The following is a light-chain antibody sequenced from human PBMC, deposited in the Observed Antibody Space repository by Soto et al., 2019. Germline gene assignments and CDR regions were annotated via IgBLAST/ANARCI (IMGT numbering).Light chain of an antibody. CDR2: AAS. Sequence: QMTQSPSSLSASVGEKIIITCRASRDVGSDVSWYQQKPGQAPKLLIYAASNLYTGVPSRFSGSRSGTEFTLTISSLQSEEFAIYYCQQYDSWPETFGQGTKVDI. V-gene: IGKV1-17*01. CDR3: QQYDSWPET. J-gene: IGKJ1*01. CDR1: RDVGSD.